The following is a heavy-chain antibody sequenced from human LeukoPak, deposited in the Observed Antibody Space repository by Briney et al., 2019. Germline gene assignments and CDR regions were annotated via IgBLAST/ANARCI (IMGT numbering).Heavy chain of an antibody. V-gene: IGHV3-30*02. Sequence: GGSLRLSCAASGFTFSSYGMHWVRQAPGKGLEWVAFIRYDGSNKYYADSVKGRFTISRDNSKNTLYLQMNSLRAEDTAVYYCATDLGDYGDYLRCWGQGAQVTVSS. CDR2: IRYDGSNK. D-gene: IGHD4-17*01. CDR3: ATDLGDYGDYLRC. CDR1: GFTFSSYG. J-gene: IGHJ4*02.